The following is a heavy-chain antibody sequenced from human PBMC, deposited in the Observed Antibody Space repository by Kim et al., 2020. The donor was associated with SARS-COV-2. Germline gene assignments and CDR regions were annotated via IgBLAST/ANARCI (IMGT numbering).Heavy chain of an antibody. CDR2: INPYSGDT. D-gene: IGHD3-3*01. Sequence: ASVKVSCKASGCTFTDYYIHWVRQAPGQGLEWMGWINPYSGDTNYAQKFQGRVTMTRDTSISTPYVELSSLRSDDTAVYYCARSAHFWSGHYLDFWGQGTLITVSS. CDR1: GCTFTDYY. J-gene: IGHJ4*02. CDR3: ARSAHFWSGHYLDF. V-gene: IGHV1-2*02.